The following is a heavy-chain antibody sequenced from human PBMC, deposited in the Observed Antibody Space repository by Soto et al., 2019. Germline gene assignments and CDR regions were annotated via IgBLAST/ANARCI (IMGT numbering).Heavy chain of an antibody. Sequence: GGSLRLSCAGSGFTFASYVMTWVRQAPGKGLERVSSISATGISTHYADSVKGRVTISRDNSANTLSLEMSSLTAEDTAVYYCARDKDTSSWTGFDFWGHGTLVTVSS. CDR1: GFTFASYV. V-gene: IGHV3-23*01. D-gene: IGHD1-1*01. CDR3: ARDKDTSSWTGFDF. J-gene: IGHJ4*01. CDR2: ISATGIST.